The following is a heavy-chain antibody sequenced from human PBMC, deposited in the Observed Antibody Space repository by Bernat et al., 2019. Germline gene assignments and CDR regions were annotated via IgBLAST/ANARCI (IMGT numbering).Heavy chain of an antibody. V-gene: IGHV4-34*01. Sequence: QVQLQQWGAGLLKPSETLSLTCAVYGGSFSGYYWSWIRQPPGKGLEWIGEINHSGSTNYNPSLKSRVTISVDTSKNQFSLKLSSVTAADTAVYYCARGDVVASDAFDIWGQGTTVTVSS. CDR3: ARGDVVASDAFDI. D-gene: IGHD2-15*01. CDR2: INHSGST. CDR1: GGSFSGYY. J-gene: IGHJ3*02.